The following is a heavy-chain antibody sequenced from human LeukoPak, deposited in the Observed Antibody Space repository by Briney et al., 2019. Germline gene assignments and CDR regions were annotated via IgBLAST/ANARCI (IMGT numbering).Heavy chain of an antibody. J-gene: IGHJ4*02. D-gene: IGHD6-25*01. Sequence: GGSLRLSCAASGFTFSSYSMNWVRQAPGKGLEWVSSISSSSSYIYYADSVKGRFTISRDNADNSLYLQMNSLRVEDTAVYYCAGDRGWRLLDYWGQGTLVTVSS. V-gene: IGHV3-21*01. CDR2: ISSSSSYI. CDR3: AGDRGWRLLDY. CDR1: GFTFSSYS.